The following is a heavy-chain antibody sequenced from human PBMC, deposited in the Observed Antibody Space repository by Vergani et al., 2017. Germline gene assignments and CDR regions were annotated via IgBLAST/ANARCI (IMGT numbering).Heavy chain of an antibody. CDR1: GYIFTSYY. CDR2: INPSGGST. CDR3: AREPMNAVGATKNFDY. D-gene: IGHD1-26*01. V-gene: IGHV1-46*04. Sequence: QVQLVQSGAEVKKPGASVKVSCKASGYIFTSYYMHWVRQAPGQGLEWMGIINPSGGSTSYVQKLQGRVTMTRDTSTSTVYMELSSLRSEDTAVYYCAREPMNAVGATKNFDYWGQGTLVTVSS. J-gene: IGHJ4*02.